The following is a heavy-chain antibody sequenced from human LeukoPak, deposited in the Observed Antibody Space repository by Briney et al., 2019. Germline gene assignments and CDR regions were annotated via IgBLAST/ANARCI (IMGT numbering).Heavy chain of an antibody. J-gene: IGHJ6*02. CDR1: GFPFSSYP. Sequence: PGGPREFSCEASGFPFSSYPMGGSPQAPGKGREGGATIKQDGSEKYYVDSVKGRFTISRDNAKNSLYLQMNSLRAEDTAVYYCASDSGSYGYYYYGMDVWGQGTTVTVSS. V-gene: IGHV3-7*03. D-gene: IGHD1-26*01. CDR3: ASDSGSYGYYYYGMDV. CDR2: IKQDGSEK.